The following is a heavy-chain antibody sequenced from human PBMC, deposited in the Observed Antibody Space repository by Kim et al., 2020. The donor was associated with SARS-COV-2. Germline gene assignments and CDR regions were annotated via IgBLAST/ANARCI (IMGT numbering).Heavy chain of an antibody. CDR2: ISGSGGST. V-gene: IGHV3-23*01. Sequence: GGSLRLSCAASGFTFSSYAMSWVRQAPGKGLEWVSAISGSGGSTYYADSVKGRFTISRDNSKNTLYLQMNSLRAEDTAVYYCAKMKSGRRLSYNWGIYYYYGMDVWGQGTTVTVSS. CDR1: GFTFSSYA. J-gene: IGHJ6*02. CDR3: AKMKSGRRLSYNWGIYYYYGMDV. D-gene: IGHD3-16*02.